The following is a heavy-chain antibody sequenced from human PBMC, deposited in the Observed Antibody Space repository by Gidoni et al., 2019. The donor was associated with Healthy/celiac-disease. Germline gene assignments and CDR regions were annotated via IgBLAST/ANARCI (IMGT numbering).Heavy chain of an antibody. CDR1: GFTFSSYG. Sequence: QVQLVESGGGVVQPGRSLRLSCAASGFTFSSYGMHWVRQAPGKGLEWVAVIWYDGSNKYYADSVKGRFTISRDNSKNTLYLQMNSRRAEDTAVYYCARDLLALAVAGQVDYWGQGTLVTVSS. CDR2: IWYDGSNK. J-gene: IGHJ4*02. CDR3: ARDLLALAVAGQVDY. D-gene: IGHD6-19*01. V-gene: IGHV3-33*01.